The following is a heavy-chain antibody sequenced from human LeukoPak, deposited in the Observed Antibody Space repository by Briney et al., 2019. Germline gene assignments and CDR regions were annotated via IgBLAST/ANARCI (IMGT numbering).Heavy chain of an antibody. J-gene: IGHJ4*02. D-gene: IGHD3-3*01. Sequence: GASVKVSCKASGYSFTSYGISWVRQAPGQGLEWMGWISAYNGNTNYAQKVQGRVTMTTDTSTSTAYMELRSLRSEDTAVYYCARVPPSAFCFDYWGQGTLVTVSS. CDR2: ISAYNGNT. CDR1: GYSFTSYG. CDR3: ARVPPSAFCFDY. V-gene: IGHV1-18*01.